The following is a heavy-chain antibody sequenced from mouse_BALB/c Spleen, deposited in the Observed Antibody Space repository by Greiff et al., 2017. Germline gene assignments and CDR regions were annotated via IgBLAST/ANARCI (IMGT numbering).Heavy chain of an antibody. CDR1: GFTFSDYY. V-gene: IGHV5-4*02. D-gene: IGHD3-3*01. J-gene: IGHJ4*01. Sequence: EVQRVESGGGLVKPGGSLKLSCAASGFTFSDYYMYWVRQTPEKRLEWVATISDGGSYTYYPDSVKGRFTISRDNAKNNLYLQMSSLKSEDTAMYYCAGGRNYYAMDYWGQGTSVTVSS. CDR3: AGGRNYYAMDY. CDR2: ISDGGSYT.